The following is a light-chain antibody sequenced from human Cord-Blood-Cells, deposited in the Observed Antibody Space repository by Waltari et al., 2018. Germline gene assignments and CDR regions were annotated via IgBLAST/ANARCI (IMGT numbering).Light chain of an antibody. CDR3: QQYNNWPLT. J-gene: IGKJ4*01. CDR1: QSVSSN. CDR2: GAS. Sequence: IVMTQSPAPLSVSPGERATLSCRASQSVSSNLAWYQQKPGQAPRLLIYGASTRATGIPARCSGSGSGTEFTLTISSLQSEDFAVYYCQQYNNWPLTFGGGTKVEIK. V-gene: IGKV3-15*01.